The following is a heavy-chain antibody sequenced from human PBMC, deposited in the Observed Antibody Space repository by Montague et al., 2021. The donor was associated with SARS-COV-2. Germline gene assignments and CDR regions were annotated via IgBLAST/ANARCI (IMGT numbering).Heavy chain of an antibody. D-gene: IGHD3-10*01. V-gene: IGHV4-61*01. CDR2: INYSGST. J-gene: IGHJ6*02. CDR1: GGSVSSATYY. Sequence: SETLSLTCTVSGGSVSSATYYWSWIRQPPGKGLEWTGYINYSGSTSYNPSLKSRVTISVDMSKNQFSLKLNSVTAADTAVYYCASSGGYYYYYLGVDVWGQGTTVTVSS. CDR3: ASSGGYYYYYLGVDV.